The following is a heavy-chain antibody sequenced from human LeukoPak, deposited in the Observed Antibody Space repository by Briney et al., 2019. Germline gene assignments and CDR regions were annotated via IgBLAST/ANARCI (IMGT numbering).Heavy chain of an antibody. J-gene: IGHJ4*02. V-gene: IGHV1-8*01. CDR3: TREGLDY. Sequence: GASVKVSCKAPGYTFTNYDINWVRQATGQGLEWMGYKNPNSGSSAYAQKFQGRVTITTDASISTAYMEVSGLRSEDTALYYCTREGLDYWGQGTLVTVSS. CDR2: KNPNSGSS. CDR1: GYTFTNYD.